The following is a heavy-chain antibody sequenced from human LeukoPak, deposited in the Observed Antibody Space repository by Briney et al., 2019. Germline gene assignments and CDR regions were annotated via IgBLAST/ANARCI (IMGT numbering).Heavy chain of an antibody. CDR3: ARALARDVYNINWFDP. Sequence: PSVKVSCKASGYTFTSYAISWVRQAPGQGIEWMGWISAYNGYTNYAQNLQGRVTMTTDTSTSTAYMELTSLRSDDTAVYYCARALARDVYNINWFDPWGQGTLVTVSS. CDR1: GYTFTSYA. CDR2: ISAYNGYT. J-gene: IGHJ5*02. V-gene: IGHV1-18*01. D-gene: IGHD5-24*01.